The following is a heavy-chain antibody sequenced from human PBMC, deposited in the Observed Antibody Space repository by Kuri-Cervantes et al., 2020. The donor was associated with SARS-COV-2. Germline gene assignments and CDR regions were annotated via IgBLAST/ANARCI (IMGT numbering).Heavy chain of an antibody. J-gene: IGHJ6*03. Sequence: GESLKISCAASGFTFSSYSMNWVRQAPGKGLEWVSYISSSGSTIYYADSVKGRFTISRDNAKNSLYLQMNSLRAEDTAVYYCARKGCSSTSCYYYYYYYMDVWGKGTTVTVSS. V-gene: IGHV3-48*04. CDR3: ARKGCSSTSCYYYYYYYMDV. D-gene: IGHD2-2*01. CDR1: GFTFSSYS. CDR2: ISSSGSTI.